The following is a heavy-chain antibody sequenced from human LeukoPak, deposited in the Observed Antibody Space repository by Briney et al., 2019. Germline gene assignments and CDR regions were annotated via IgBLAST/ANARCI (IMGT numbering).Heavy chain of an antibody. D-gene: IGHD2-21*02. V-gene: IGHV3-74*01. CDR2: INSDGSST. Sequence: GGPLRVSCVASGFTFNIYWIHWVRQAPGKGLVWVSRINSDGSSTIYADSVKGRFTISRDNAENTVYLQMNSLRAEDTAVYYCAREVVLTGTSVFDSWGQGTVVTVSS. J-gene: IGHJ4*02. CDR3: AREVVLTGTSVFDS. CDR1: GFTFNIYW.